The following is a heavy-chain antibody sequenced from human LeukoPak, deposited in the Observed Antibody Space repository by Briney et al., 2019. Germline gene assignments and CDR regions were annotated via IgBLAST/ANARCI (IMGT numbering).Heavy chain of an antibody. Sequence: GGSLRLSCAASGFTVSSNYMSWVRQAPGKGLEWVSVIYSGGSTYYADSVKGRFTISRDNSKNTLYLQMNSLRAEDTAVYYCARVSQWLAPPPDYWGQGTLVTVSS. V-gene: IGHV3-66*01. CDR1: GFTVSSNY. J-gene: IGHJ4*02. D-gene: IGHD6-19*01. CDR3: ARVSQWLAPPPDY. CDR2: IYSGGST.